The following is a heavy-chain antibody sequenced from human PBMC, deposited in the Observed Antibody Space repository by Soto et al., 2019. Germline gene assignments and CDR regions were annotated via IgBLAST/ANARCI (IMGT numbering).Heavy chain of an antibody. D-gene: IGHD1-20*01. CDR1: GFTFSSYA. CDR3: ARDGIPGNAGGWFDP. V-gene: IGHV3-30-3*01. J-gene: IGHJ5*02. Sequence: QVQLVESGGGVVQPGRSLRLSCAASGFTFSSYAMHWVRQAPGKGLEWVAVISYDGSNKYYADSVKGRFTISRDNSKNTRYLQMNSLSAEDTAVYYCARDGIPGNAGGWFDPWGQGTLVTVSS. CDR2: ISYDGSNK.